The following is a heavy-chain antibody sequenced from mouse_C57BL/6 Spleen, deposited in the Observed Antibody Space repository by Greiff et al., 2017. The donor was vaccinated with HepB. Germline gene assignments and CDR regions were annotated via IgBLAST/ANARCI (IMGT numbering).Heavy chain of an antibody. J-gene: IGHJ3*01. CDR2: IYPGDGDT. D-gene: IGHD2-5*01. CDR1: GYAFSSSW. CDR3: ARENYSNYAFAY. Sequence: VQLQESGPELVKPGASVKISCKASGYAFSSSWMNWVKQRPGKGLEWIGRIYPGDGDTNYNGKFKGKATLTADKSSSTAYMQLSSLTSEDSAVYFCARENYSNYAFAYWGQGTLVTVSA. V-gene: IGHV1-82*01.